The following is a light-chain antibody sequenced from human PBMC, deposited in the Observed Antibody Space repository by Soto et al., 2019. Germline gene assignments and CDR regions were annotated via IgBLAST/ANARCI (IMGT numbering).Light chain of an antibody. J-gene: IGKJ1*01. CDR1: QAISTW. CDR3: QQANSFPRT. CDR2: SAS. Sequence: DIQMTQSPSSVSASVGDRVTITCRASQAISTWLAWYQQIPGKAPKLLIYSASNLQSGVPSRFSGSGSGTDFNLTISSLQPEDFATSYCQQANSFPRTFGQGTKVEIK. V-gene: IGKV1D-12*01.